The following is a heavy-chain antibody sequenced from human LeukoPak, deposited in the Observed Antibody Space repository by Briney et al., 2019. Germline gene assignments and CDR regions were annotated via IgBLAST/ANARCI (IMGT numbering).Heavy chain of an antibody. D-gene: IGHD3-10*01. CDR2: ISYDGSNK. Sequence: GGSLRLSCAASGFTFSSYAMHWVRQAPGKGLEWVAVISYDGSNKYYADSVKGRFTISRDNSKNTLYLQMNSLRADDTAVYYCARHYYGSGSHYVDYWGQGTLVTVSS. J-gene: IGHJ4*02. CDR1: GFTFSSYA. CDR3: ARHYYGSGSHYVDY. V-gene: IGHV3-30-3*01.